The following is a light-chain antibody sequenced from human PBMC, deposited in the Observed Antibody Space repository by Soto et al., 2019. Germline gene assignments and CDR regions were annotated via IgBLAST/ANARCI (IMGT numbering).Light chain of an antibody. J-gene: IGLJ3*02. Sequence: QSALTQPASVSGSPGQSITISCTGTSSDVGSYKLISWYQQHPGQAPKLMIYEVTKRPSGISNRFSGSKSGNAASLTISGLQAEDEADYYCCSYAGSDTGVFGGGTKLTVL. CDR3: CSYAGSDTGV. V-gene: IGLV2-23*02. CDR1: SSDVGSYKL. CDR2: EVT.